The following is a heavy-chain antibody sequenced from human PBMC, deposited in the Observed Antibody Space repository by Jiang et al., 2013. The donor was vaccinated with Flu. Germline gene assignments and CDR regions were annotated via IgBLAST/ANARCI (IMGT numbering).Heavy chain of an antibody. J-gene: IGHJ6*03. CDR3: TTDTSNYDFWSNYYYYYMDV. V-gene: IGHV3-15*01. Sequence: KGRFTISRDDSKNTLYLQMNSLKTEDTAVYYCTTDTSNYDFWSNYYYYYMDVWGKGTTVTVSS. D-gene: IGHD3-3*01.